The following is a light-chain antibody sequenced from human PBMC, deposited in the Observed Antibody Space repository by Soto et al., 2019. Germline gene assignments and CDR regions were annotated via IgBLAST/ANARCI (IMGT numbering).Light chain of an antibody. V-gene: IGKV1-6*01. CDR1: QGIGND. CDR3: LQDYDFPYT. CDR2: GAS. Sequence: AIQMTQSPSSLSASVGDRVTITCRASQGIGNDLGWYQQKPGKAPKLLIYGASSLQNGVPSRFGGSGSDTDFTLTISSLHPEDFATYYCLQDYDFPYTFGQGTKLEI. J-gene: IGKJ2*01.